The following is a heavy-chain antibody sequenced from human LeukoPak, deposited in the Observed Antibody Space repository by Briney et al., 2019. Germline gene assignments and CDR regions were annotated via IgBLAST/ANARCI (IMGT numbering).Heavy chain of an antibody. CDR1: GGTFSSYA. CDR3: ARSYCTNGVCYNYFDY. Sequence: SVKVSCKASGGTFSSYAISWVRQAPGQGLEWMGGIIPIFSTANYAQKFQGRVTITADESTSTAYMELSSLRSEDTAVYYCARSYCTNGVCYNYFDYWGQGTLVTVSS. V-gene: IGHV1-69*13. D-gene: IGHD2-8*01. J-gene: IGHJ4*02. CDR2: IIPIFSTA.